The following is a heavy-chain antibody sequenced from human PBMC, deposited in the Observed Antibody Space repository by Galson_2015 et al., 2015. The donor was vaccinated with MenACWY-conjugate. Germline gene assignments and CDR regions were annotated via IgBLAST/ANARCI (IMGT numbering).Heavy chain of an antibody. J-gene: IGHJ6*02. Sequence: PALVKPTQTLTLTCTVFRISLSDNRMGVSWIRQPPGKALEWLAHIFSNDETSYTKSLKSRLTISRDTSNSPAVLTMTNVDPLDTGTYFCAQILGSTTWFPSFIRGMDVWGQGTTVTVSS. CDR2: IFSNDET. CDR1: RISLSDNRMG. CDR3: AQILGSTTWFPSFIRGMDV. V-gene: IGHV2-26*01. D-gene: IGHD6-13*01.